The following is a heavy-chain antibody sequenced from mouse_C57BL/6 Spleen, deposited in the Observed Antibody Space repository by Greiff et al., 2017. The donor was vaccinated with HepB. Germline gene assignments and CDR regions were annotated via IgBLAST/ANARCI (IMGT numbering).Heavy chain of an antibody. CDR1: GYTFTSYW. CDR2: IDPSDSYT. J-gene: IGHJ3*01. Sequence: QVQLQQPGAELVKPGASVKLSCKASGYTFTSYWMQWVKQRPGQGLEWIGEIDPSDSYTNYNQKFKGKATLTVDTSSSTAYMQLSSLTSEDSAVYYCARGDYYGSPFAYWGQGTLGTVSA. D-gene: IGHD1-1*01. CDR3: ARGDYYGSPFAY. V-gene: IGHV1-50*01.